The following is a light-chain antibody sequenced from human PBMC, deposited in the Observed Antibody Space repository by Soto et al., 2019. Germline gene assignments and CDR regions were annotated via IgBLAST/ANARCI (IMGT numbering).Light chain of an antibody. CDR2: EVS. V-gene: IGLV2-18*02. CDR3: SSFTISSTLV. J-gene: IGLJ3*02. CDR1: SSDVGNYNR. Sequence: QSVLTQPPSVSGSPGQSVTISCTGTSSDVGNYNRVSWYQQTPDTAPKLMIYEVSNRPSGVPDRFSGSKSGNTASLTISGLQAEDEADYYCSSFTISSTLVFGAGTQLTVL.